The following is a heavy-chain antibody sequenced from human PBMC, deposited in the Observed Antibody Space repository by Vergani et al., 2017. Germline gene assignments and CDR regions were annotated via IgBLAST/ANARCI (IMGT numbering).Heavy chain of an antibody. D-gene: IGHD3-10*01. J-gene: IGHJ6*02. V-gene: IGHV3-23*01. CDR3: AKGGYSYGSGSSYYFMDV. Sequence: EVQLLEPGGGLVKPGGSLRLSCAASGFPFSSYAMSWVRQAPGKGLEWVSAISGSGGSTYYADSVKGRFTISRDNSKHTLYLQMNSLRAEATTVYYCAKGGYSYGSGSSYYFMDVWGQGTTVTVSS. CDR1: GFPFSSYA. CDR2: ISGSGGST.